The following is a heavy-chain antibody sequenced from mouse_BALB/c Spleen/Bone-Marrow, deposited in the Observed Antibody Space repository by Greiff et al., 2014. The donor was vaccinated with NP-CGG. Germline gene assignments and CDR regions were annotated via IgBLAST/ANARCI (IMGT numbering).Heavy chain of an antibody. CDR3: AIYYYGSSGFAY. D-gene: IGHD1-1*01. CDR2: IDPANGNT. Sequence: VQLQQSGAELVKPGASVKLSCTASGFNIKDTYMHWVKQRPEQGLEWIGRIDPANGNTKYDPKFQGKATITAYTSSNTAYLQLSSLTSEDTAVYYCAIYYYGSSGFAYWGQGTLVTVSA. J-gene: IGHJ3*01. V-gene: IGHV14-3*02. CDR1: GFNIKDTY.